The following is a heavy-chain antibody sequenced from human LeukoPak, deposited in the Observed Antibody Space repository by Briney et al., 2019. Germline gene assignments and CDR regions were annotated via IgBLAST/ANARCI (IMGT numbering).Heavy chain of an antibody. J-gene: IGHJ4*02. D-gene: IGHD2-2*01. Sequence: SLRLSCTGSGFTFGDYAMTWVRQAPGKGLEWVGFIRSKAYGGTTEYAASVKGRFTISRDDSKSIAYLQMNSLKTEDTAVYYCTRDDRYCSSTSCSYFDYWGQGTLVTVSS. CDR2: IRSKAYGGTT. CDR1: GFTFGDYA. CDR3: TRDDRYCSSTSCSYFDY. V-gene: IGHV3-49*04.